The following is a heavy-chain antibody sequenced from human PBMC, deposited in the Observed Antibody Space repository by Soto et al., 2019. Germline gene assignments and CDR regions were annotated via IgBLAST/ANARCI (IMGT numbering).Heavy chain of an antibody. Sequence: SETLSLTCTVSGGSISDDTYYWSWIRQHPGKGLEWIGYIYYSGSTYYNPSLKSRVTISIDTSKNQFSLKLTSVTAADTAVYYCARSVFPWGQGTLVTVSS. J-gene: IGHJ5*02. V-gene: IGHV4-31*03. CDR3: ARSVFP. CDR2: IYYSGST. CDR1: GGSISDDTYY.